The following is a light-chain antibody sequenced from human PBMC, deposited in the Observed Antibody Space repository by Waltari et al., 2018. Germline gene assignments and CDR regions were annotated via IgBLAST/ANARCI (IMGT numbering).Light chain of an antibody. CDR3: QQYYGSPLT. CDR2: WAS. Sequence: DIVMTQSPDSLAVSLGERATINCMSSQSVLSSSNNKNYLAWYQQKPGQPPKLLIYWASTRESGVPDRFSGGGSGTDFTRTISSLQAEDVAVYYCQQYYGSPLTFGGGTKVEIK. J-gene: IGKJ4*01. V-gene: IGKV4-1*01. CDR1: QSVLSSSNNKNY.